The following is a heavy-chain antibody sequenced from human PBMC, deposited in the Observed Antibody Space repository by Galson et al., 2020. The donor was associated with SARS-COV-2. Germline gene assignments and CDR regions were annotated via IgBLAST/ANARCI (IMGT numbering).Heavy chain of an antibody. CDR3: ARDGGGWYVY. V-gene: IGHV3-30-3*01. Sequence: TGGSLRLSCAASGFTFSSYAMHWVRQAPGKGLEWVAVISSDGSNKYYADSVKGRFTISRDNSKNTLYLQMNSLGAEDTAVYYCARDGGGWYVYWGQGTLVTVSS. D-gene: IGHD6-19*01. CDR1: GFTFSSYA. J-gene: IGHJ4*02. CDR2: ISSDGSNK.